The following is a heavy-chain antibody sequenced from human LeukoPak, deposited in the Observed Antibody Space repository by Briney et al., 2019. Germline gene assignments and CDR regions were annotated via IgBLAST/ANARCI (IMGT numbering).Heavy chain of an antibody. CDR1: GYTFTSYG. J-gene: IGHJ4*02. CDR2: ISAYNGNT. Sequence: PQASVKVSCKASGYTFTSYGISWVRQAPGQGLEWMGWISAYNGNTNYAQKLQGRVTMTTDTSTSTAYMELRSLRSDDTAVYYCARDLGYYDSSGYFDYWGQGTLVTVSS. CDR3: ARDLGYYDSSGYFDY. D-gene: IGHD3-22*01. V-gene: IGHV1-18*01.